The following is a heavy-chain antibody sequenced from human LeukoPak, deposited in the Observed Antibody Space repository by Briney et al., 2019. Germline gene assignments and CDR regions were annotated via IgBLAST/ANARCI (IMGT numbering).Heavy chain of an antibody. CDR3: ARVGPNSSSWYLSWFDP. Sequence: SETLSLTCTVSGVSISSYYWSWIRQPPGKGLEWVGYIYYSGSTNYNPSLKSRVTISVDTSKNQFSLKLSSVTAADTAVYYCARVGPNSSSWYLSWFDPWGQGTLVTVSS. V-gene: IGHV4-59*01. D-gene: IGHD6-13*01. J-gene: IGHJ5*02. CDR2: IYYSGST. CDR1: GVSISSYY.